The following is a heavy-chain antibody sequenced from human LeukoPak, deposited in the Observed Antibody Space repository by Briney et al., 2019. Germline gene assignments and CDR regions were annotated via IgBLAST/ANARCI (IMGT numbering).Heavy chain of an antibody. V-gene: IGHV3-30*18. CDR1: GFTFSSYG. J-gene: IGHJ4*02. CDR2: ISYDGSNK. CDR3: AKGRIAAAGRLDY. Sequence: GRSLRLSCAASGFTFSSYGMHWDRQAPGKGLEWVAVISYDGSNKYYADSVKGRFTISRDNSKNTLYLQMNSLRAEDTAVYYCAKGRIAAAGRLDYWGQGTLVTVSS. D-gene: IGHD6-13*01.